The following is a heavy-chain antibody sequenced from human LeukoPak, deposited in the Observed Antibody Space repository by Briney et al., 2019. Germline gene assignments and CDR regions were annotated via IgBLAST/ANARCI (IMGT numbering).Heavy chain of an antibody. CDR3: ARLIRYFDWLLEGARPYFDY. J-gene: IGHJ4*02. D-gene: IGHD3-9*01. Sequence: PSETLSLTCTVSGGSFSSSSYYWGWIRQPPGKGLEWIGSIYYSGSTYYNPSLKSRVTISVDTSKNQFSLKLSSVTAADTAVYYCARLIRYFDWLLEGARPYFDYWGQGTLVTVSS. CDR1: GGSFSSSSYY. V-gene: IGHV4-39*01. CDR2: IYYSGST.